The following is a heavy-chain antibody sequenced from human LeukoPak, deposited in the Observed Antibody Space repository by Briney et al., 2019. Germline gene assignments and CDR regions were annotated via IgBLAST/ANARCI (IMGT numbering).Heavy chain of an antibody. CDR1: GFTFSSYW. Sequence: PGGSLRLSCAASGFTFSSYWMSWVRQAPGKGLEWVANIKQDGSEKYYVDSVKGRFTISRDNAKNSLYLQMNSLRAEDTAVYYCARQYYYDSSGYYPGAFDIWGQGTMVTVSS. J-gene: IGHJ3*02. CDR2: IKQDGSEK. V-gene: IGHV3-7*01. D-gene: IGHD3-22*01. CDR3: ARQYYYDSSGYYPGAFDI.